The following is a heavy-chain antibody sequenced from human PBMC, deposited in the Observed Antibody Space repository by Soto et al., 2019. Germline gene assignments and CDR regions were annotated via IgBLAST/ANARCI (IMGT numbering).Heavy chain of an antibody. J-gene: IGHJ4*02. CDR3: AKGICGSCYYFDY. V-gene: IGHV3-74*01. Sequence: GGSLRLSCAASGFTFSTYWMHWVRQAPGKGLVWVSRINSDGSTTDYADSVRGRFTISRDNAKNTLYLQMNSLRAEDTALYYCAKGICGSCYYFDYWGQGTLVTVSS. CDR2: INSDGSTT. CDR1: GFTFSTYW. D-gene: IGHD2-15*01.